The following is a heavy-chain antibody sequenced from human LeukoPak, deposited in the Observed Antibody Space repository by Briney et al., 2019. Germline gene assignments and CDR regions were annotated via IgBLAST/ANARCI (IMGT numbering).Heavy chain of an antibody. Sequence: GGSLRLSCAASGFTFSSYEMNWVRQAPGEGLKWVSYISSSGSTIYYADSVKGRFTISRDNAKNSLYLQMNSLRAEDTAVYYCARDMAGYFDYWGQGTLVTVSS. CDR1: GFTFSSYE. D-gene: IGHD3-10*01. V-gene: IGHV3-48*03. CDR2: ISSSGSTI. J-gene: IGHJ4*02. CDR3: ARDMAGYFDY.